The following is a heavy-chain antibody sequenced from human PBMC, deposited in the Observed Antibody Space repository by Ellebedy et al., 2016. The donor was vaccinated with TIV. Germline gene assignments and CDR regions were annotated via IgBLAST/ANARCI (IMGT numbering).Heavy chain of an antibody. CDR1: GDSFRDYY. D-gene: IGHD1-14*01. V-gene: IGHV4-34*01. CDR2: IDQSGVA. Sequence: GSLRLSCAIYGDSFRDYYWGWVRQPPGKGLQWIGEIDQSGVANYNPSLKGRVIMSVDTSKRQFSLNLTSVSAADTAVYYCARERASRNFYYHYFMDVWGKGTTVTVSS. CDR3: ARERASRNFYYHYFMDV. J-gene: IGHJ6*03.